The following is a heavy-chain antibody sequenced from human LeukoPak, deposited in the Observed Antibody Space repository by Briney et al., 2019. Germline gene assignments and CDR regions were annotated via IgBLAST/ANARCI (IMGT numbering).Heavy chain of an antibody. CDR1: GYTFTSYY. CDR3: AKGGSGRNYYYYMDV. D-gene: IGHD3-10*01. CDR2: INPSGGST. J-gene: IGHJ6*03. V-gene: IGHV1-46*01. Sequence: ASVKVSCKASGYTFTSYYMHWVRQAPGQGLEWMGIINPSGGSTSYAQKFQGRVTMTRDMSTSTVYMELSSLRSEDTAVYYCAKGGSGRNYYYYMDVWGKGTTVTVSS.